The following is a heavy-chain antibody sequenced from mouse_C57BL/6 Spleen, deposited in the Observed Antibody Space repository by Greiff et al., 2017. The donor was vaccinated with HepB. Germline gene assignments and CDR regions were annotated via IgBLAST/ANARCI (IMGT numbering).Heavy chain of an antibody. J-gene: IGHJ1*03. Sequence: QVQLKQSGPGLVQPSQSLSITCTVSGFSLTSYGVHWVRQSPGKGLEWLGVIWSGGSTDYNAAFISRLSISKDNSKSQVFFKMNSLQADDTAIYYCARNYYYGSSLWYFDVWGTGTTVTVSS. V-gene: IGHV2-2*01. CDR3: ARNYYYGSSLWYFDV. CDR2: IWSGGST. CDR1: GFSLTSYG. D-gene: IGHD1-1*01.